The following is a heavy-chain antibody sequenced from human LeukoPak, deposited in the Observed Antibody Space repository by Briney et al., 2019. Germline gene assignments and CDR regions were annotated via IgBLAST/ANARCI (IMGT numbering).Heavy chain of an antibody. CDR2: IKEDGSAR. Sequence: GGSLRLSCAASGFSFSDYWMSWVRQSPEKGLEWVANIKEDGSARYYVDSVKGRFTISRDNSKNTLYLQANSLRAEDTAVYYCARSEDSNYYYYYDMDVWGQGTTVTVSS. J-gene: IGHJ6*02. CDR3: ARSEDSNYYYYYDMDV. V-gene: IGHV3-7*01. CDR1: GFSFSDYW. D-gene: IGHD4-11*01.